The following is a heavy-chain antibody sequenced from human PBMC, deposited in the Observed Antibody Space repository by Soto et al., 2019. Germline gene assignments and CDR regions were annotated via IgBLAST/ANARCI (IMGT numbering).Heavy chain of an antibody. Sequence: QVQLVQSGAKVKKPGSSVKVSCKVSGGPFSSYTLSWVRQAPGQGPEWMGEIIPLFGTTNYVQGFQGRLTIAADVSTNTAYMELSSLRSDDTALYYCVRDSIAASGFDSWGQGTLVTVS. CDR1: GGPFSSYT. J-gene: IGHJ4*02. V-gene: IGHV1-69*12. D-gene: IGHD6-13*01. CDR3: VRDSIAASGFDS. CDR2: IIPLFGTT.